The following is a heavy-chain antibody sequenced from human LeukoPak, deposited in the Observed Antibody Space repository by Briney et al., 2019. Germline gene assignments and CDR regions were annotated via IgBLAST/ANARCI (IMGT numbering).Heavy chain of an antibody. Sequence: KASETLSLTCTVSGGSISSYYWSWIRQPPGKGLEWIGYIYYSGSTNYNPSLKSRVTISVDKSKNQFSLKLSSVTAADTAVYYCARDGADYGDYYGPPVDYYGMDVWGQGTTVTVSS. CDR1: GGSISSYY. J-gene: IGHJ6*02. CDR2: IYYSGST. D-gene: IGHD4-17*01. V-gene: IGHV4-59*12. CDR3: ARDGADYGDYYGPPVDYYGMDV.